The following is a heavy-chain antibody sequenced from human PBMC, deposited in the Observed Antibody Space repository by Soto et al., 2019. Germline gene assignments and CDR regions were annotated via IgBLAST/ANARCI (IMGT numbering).Heavy chain of an antibody. D-gene: IGHD6-13*01. CDR2: IYAGGTS. J-gene: IGHJ4*02. CDR3: AREDRYTTSWYSFDS. CDR1: GFTVSTSY. V-gene: IGHV3-53*01. Sequence: EVQLVESGGGLIQPGGSLRLSCAASGFTVSTSYMNWVRQAPGKGLERVSVIYAGGTSYYADSVKGRFSISRDNSKNTLYLQMNCLRLEDTAVYYCAREDRYTTSWYSFDSWGQGTLVTVSS.